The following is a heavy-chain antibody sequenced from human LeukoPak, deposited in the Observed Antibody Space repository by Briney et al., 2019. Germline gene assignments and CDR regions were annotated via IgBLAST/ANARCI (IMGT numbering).Heavy chain of an antibody. CDR1: GGSITSYY. D-gene: IGHD2-8*01. V-gene: IGHV4-59*01. CDR2: IYYSGST. CDR3: ARGGGLIFDY. J-gene: IGHJ4*02. Sequence: SETLSLTCTVSGGSITSYYWSCIRQPPGKGLEWIGYIYYSGSTNYNPSLKSRVTVSVDTSNNQFSLKLSSVTAADTDVYYCARGGGLIFDYWGQGTLGTGSS.